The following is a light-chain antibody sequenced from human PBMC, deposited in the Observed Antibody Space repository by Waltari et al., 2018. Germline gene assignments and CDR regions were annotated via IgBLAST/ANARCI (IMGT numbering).Light chain of an antibody. CDR1: QSVSSQ. CDR2: DAS. J-gene: IGKJ1*01. Sequence: EIVLTQSPATLSLSPGEGATLSCRASQSVSSQLVWYQQKRGQAPRLLIYDASNRATGIPARFSGSGSGTDFTLTISSLEPEDLAVCYCQQCNNSPPTFGQGTKVEIK. V-gene: IGKV3-11*01. CDR3: QQCNNSPPT.